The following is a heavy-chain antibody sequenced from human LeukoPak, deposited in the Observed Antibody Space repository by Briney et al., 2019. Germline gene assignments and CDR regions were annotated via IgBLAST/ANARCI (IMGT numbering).Heavy chain of an antibody. CDR1: GITFNIYG. J-gene: IGHJ4*02. V-gene: IGHV3-30*02. Sequence: PGGSLRLSCAASGITFNIYGMYWVRQAPGKWLEGVAFIRYDGSNKYYADSVKGRFTISRDNSKNTVYLQMNSLRAEDTALYYCVRDLGYSSSGTHFDYWGQGTLVTVSS. D-gene: IGHD6-13*01. CDR2: IRYDGSNK. CDR3: VRDLGYSSSGTHFDY.